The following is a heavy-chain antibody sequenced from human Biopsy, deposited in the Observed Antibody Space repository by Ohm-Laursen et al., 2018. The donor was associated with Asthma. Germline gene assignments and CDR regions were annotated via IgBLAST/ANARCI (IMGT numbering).Heavy chain of an antibody. CDR2: INPNSGGT. D-gene: IGHD6-13*01. V-gene: IGHV1-2*06. Sequence: SSVKASCQASGYTFIGCPIHWMRQAPGQGLEWMGRINPNSGGTNYAQKFQGRVTMTRDTSISTAYMEVSRLRSDDTAVYYCARGQKSAGDRWFDPWGQGTLVTVSS. CDR3: ARGQKSAGDRWFDP. J-gene: IGHJ5*02. CDR1: GYTFIGCP.